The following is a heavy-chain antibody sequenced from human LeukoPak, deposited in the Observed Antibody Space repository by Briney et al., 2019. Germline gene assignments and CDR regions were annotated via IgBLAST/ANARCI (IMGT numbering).Heavy chain of an antibody. CDR1: GFTVSSNF. D-gene: IGHD2/OR15-2a*01. V-gene: IGHV3-66*01. J-gene: IGHJ3*02. Sequence: HPGGSLRLSCAASGFTVSSNFMSWVRQAPGKGLEWVSAIYSGGSTYYADSVKGRFTISRDISKNTLFFEMNSLRAEDTAAYYCGREILPSYAFDIWGQGTMVTVSS. CDR2: IYSGGST. CDR3: GREILPSYAFDI.